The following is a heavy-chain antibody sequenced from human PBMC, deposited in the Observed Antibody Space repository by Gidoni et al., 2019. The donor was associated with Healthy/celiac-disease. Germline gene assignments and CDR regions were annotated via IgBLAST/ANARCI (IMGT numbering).Heavy chain of an antibody. Sequence: EVQLVQSGAEVKKPGASLRLSCQVSGYSFTSYWISWVRQMPGKGLEWMGRIDPSDSYTNDSPSFQGHVTISADKSISTAYLQWSSLKASDTAMYYCARGRMYYDFWSGYYHFDYWGQGTLVTVSS. CDR2: IDPSDSYT. D-gene: IGHD3-3*01. J-gene: IGHJ4*02. CDR3: ARGRMYYDFWSGYYHFDY. CDR1: GYSFTSYW. V-gene: IGHV5-10-1*03.